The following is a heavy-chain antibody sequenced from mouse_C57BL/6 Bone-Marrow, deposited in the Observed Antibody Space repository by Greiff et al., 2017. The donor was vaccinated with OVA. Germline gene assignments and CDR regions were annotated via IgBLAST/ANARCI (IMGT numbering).Heavy chain of an antibody. J-gene: IGHJ2*01. V-gene: IGHV1-54*01. CDR2: INPGSGGT. D-gene: IGHD1-1*01. CDR3: ARSSGTTVRPYYFDY. CDR1: GYAFTNYL. Sequence: QVQLKQPGAELVRPGTSVKVSCKASGYAFTNYLIEWVKQRPGQGLEWIGVINPGSGGTNYNEKFKGKATLTADKSSSTAYMQLSSLTSEDSAVYFCARSSGTTVRPYYFDYWGQGTTLTVSS.